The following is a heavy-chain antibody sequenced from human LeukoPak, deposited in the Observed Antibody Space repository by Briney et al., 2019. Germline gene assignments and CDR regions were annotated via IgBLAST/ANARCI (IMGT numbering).Heavy chain of an antibody. V-gene: IGHV3-74*01. CDR3: AKDLMRDRWFGES. D-gene: IGHD3-10*01. CDR2: INPDGRTT. J-gene: IGHJ5*02. Sequence: PGGSLRLSCAAAGFTLSTYWMHWVRQAPGKGLVWVSHINPDGRTTRYANSVTGRFTISRDTSKSTLFLQMNSLRAEDTAVYYCAKDLMRDRWFGESWGQGTLVTVSS. CDR1: GFTLSTYW.